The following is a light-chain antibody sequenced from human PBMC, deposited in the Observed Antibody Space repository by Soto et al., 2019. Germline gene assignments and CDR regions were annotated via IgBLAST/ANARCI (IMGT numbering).Light chain of an antibody. CDR2: SNN. Sequence: QSVLTQPPSASGTPGQRVTISCSGSSSNIGSNTVNWYQQLPGTAPKLLIYSNNQRPSGVPDRFSGSKSGTSASLAISGGQSEDEADYYCAAWYDSLNGWVFGGGTKLTVL. V-gene: IGLV1-44*01. J-gene: IGLJ3*02. CDR3: AAWYDSLNGWV. CDR1: SSNIGSNT.